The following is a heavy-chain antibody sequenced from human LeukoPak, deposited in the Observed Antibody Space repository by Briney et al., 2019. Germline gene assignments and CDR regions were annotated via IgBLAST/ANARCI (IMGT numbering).Heavy chain of an antibody. D-gene: IGHD6-19*01. Sequence: GGSLRLSCAASGFTVSSNYMSWVRQAPGKGLEGVSVIYSGSDTYYADSVKGRFTISRDNSKNTLYLQMHSLKAEDTAVYYCARGPDSTGWYDYWGQGTLVTVSS. J-gene: IGHJ4*02. CDR3: ARGPDSTGWYDY. V-gene: IGHV3-53*01. CDR2: IYSGSDT. CDR1: GFTVSSNY.